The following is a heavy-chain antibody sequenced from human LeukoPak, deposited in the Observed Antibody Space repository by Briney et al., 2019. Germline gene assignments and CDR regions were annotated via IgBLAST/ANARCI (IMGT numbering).Heavy chain of an antibody. CDR2: IWYGGSNK. V-gene: IGHV3-30*02. CDR1: GFTFSSYG. Sequence: GGSLRLSCAASGFTFSSYGMHWVRQAPGKGLEWVAVIWYGGSNKYYADSVKGRFTISRDNSKNTLYLQMNSLRAEDTAVYYCTKVASTGFIAYYFDYWGQGTLVTVSS. CDR3: TKVASTGFIAYYFDY. D-gene: IGHD3-16*02. J-gene: IGHJ4*02.